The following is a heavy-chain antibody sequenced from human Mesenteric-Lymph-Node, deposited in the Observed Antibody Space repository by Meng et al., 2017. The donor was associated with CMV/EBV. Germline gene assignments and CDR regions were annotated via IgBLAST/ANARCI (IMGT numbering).Heavy chain of an antibody. CDR2: IIPIFGTA. J-gene: IGHJ3*01. V-gene: IGHV1-69*05. D-gene: IGHD6-13*01. CDR1: GGTFSSYA. CDR3: ARDLHPAYTSNWPDAFAV. Sequence: SVKVSCKASGGTFSSYAISWVRQAPGQGLEWMGGIIPIFGTANYAQKFQGRVTITTDESTSTAYMELSSLRSEDTAVYYCARDLHPAYTSNWPDAFAVWGQGTVVTVSS.